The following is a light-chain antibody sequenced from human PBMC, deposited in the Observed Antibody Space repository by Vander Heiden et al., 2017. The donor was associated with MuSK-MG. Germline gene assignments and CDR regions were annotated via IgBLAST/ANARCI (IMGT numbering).Light chain of an antibody. CDR3: QQSYSTPRT. Sequence: MQMPQSPSSLSASVGDRVTLTCRASQTISSYLHWYQQKPGKAPKLLIYAASNLQSGVPSRFSGSGSGTDFTLTISSLQPEDFATYYCQQSYSTPRTFGQGTKVEIK. V-gene: IGKV1-39*01. CDR1: QTISSY. J-gene: IGKJ1*01. CDR2: AAS.